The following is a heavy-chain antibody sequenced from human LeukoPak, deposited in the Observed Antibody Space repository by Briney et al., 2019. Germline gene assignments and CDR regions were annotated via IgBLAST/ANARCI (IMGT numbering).Heavy chain of an antibody. J-gene: IGHJ4*02. CDR1: ARTVSSNY. V-gene: IGHV3-53*01. D-gene: IGHD2-15*01. CDR3: ARAIGSIVY. Sequence: PGESLRLSCAVSARTVSSNYLTWVRQAPGKGLEWVSVIYSGGSTYYTDSVKGRFTISRDNSNNKLYLQITSLRAEDTALYYCARAIGSIVYWGQGTLVPVAS. CDR2: IYSGGST.